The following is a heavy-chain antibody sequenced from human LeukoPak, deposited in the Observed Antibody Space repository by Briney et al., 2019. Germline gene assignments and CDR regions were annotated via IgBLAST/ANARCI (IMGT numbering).Heavy chain of an antibody. CDR1: GASIISSSSYY. CDR3: ARLVDYGSSFFDY. D-gene: IGHD4/OR15-4a*01. Sequence: SETLSLTCIVSGASIISSSSYYWAWIRQRPEWGLEWIGNIYYSGSAYYNPSLKSRLTISADMSTNQFSLKLTSVTAADTAFYFCARLVDYGSSFFDYWGQGILVTVSS. CDR2: IYYSGSA. J-gene: IGHJ4*02. V-gene: IGHV4-39*01.